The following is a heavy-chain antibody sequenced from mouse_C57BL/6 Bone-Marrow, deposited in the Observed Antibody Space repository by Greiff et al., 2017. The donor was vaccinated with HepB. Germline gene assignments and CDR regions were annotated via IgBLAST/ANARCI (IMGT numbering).Heavy chain of an antibody. J-gene: IGHJ1*03. Sequence: EVKLMESGGGLVQPGGSMKLSCVASGFTFSNYWMNWVRQSPEKGLEWVAQIRLKSDNYATHYAESVKGRFTISRDDSKSSVYLQMNNLRAEDTGIYYCTGAKVFDVWGTGTTVTVSS. CDR2: IRLKSDNYAT. V-gene: IGHV6-3*01. CDR3: TGAKVFDV. CDR1: GFTFSNYW.